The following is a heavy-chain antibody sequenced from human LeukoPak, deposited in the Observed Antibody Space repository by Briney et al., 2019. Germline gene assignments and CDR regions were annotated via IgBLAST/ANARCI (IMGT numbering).Heavy chain of an antibody. V-gene: IGHV4-34*01. CDR3: ARGLNDDSSGWYWFDP. Sequence: SETLSLTCTVSGGSISSYYWSWIRQPPGKGLEWIGEINHSGSTNYNPSLKSRVTISVDTSKNQFSLKLSSVTAADTAVYYCARGLNDDSSGWYWFDPWGQGTLVTVSS. CDR2: INHSGST. D-gene: IGHD6-19*01. J-gene: IGHJ5*02. CDR1: GGSISSYY.